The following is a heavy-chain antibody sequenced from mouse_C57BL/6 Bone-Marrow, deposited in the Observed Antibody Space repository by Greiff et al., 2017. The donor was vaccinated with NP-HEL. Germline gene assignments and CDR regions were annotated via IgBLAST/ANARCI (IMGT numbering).Heavy chain of an antibody. V-gene: IGHV2-9*01. D-gene: IGHD2-5*01. J-gene: IGHJ4*01. CDR1: GFSLTSYG. Sequence: VKLMQSGPGLVAPSHSLSITCTVSGFSLTSYGVDWVRQPPGKGLEWLGVIWGGCSTNYYSALMSRLSMTKDNSKSQVYIQMNSLQTEDTAMYYCAKHCSNWYAMDYWGQGTSVTVSS. CDR3: AKHCSNWYAMDY. CDR2: IWGGCST.